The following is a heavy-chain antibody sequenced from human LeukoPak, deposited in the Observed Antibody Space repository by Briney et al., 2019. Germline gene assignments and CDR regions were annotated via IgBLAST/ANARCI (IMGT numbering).Heavy chain of an antibody. CDR1: RFTFSDAW. J-gene: IGHJ4*02. CDR3: PTGYGTIDF. CDR2: IRSQSDGGTA. V-gene: IGHV3-15*01. Sequence: TGRSLRLSCAVSRFTFSDAWMAWVWQAAGKGLEHVGRIRSQSDGGTADYAAPVKDRFTISRDDSNNMVYLYMNNLKIEDTAMYYCPTGYGTIDFWGQGTLVAVSS. D-gene: IGHD2-8*01.